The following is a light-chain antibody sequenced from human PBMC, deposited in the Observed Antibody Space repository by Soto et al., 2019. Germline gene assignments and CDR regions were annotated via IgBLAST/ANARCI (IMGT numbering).Light chain of an antibody. CDR1: SSDVGSYNL. Sequence: QSALTQPASVSGSPGQSITISCTGASSDVGSYNLVSWYQQQPGKAPKLMIYEGSKRRSGVSNRFSGSKSGNTASLTISGLQAEDEADYYCCSYAGSSTFVVFGGGTKLTVL. CDR2: EGS. V-gene: IGLV2-23*03. J-gene: IGLJ2*01. CDR3: CSYAGSSTFVV.